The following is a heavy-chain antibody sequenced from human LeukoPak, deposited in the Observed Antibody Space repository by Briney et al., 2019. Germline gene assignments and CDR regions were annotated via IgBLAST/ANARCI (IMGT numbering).Heavy chain of an antibody. J-gene: IGHJ4*02. Sequence: SSETLSLTCTVSGYSISSSYYWGWIRQPPGKGLEWIGSIYHSGSTYYNPSLKSRVTISVDTSKNQFSLKLSSVTAADTAVYYCAREYCSSTSYYLFDYWGQGTLVTVSS. CDR3: AREYCSSTSYYLFDY. V-gene: IGHV4-38-2*02. D-gene: IGHD2-2*01. CDR2: IYHSGST. CDR1: GYSISSSYY.